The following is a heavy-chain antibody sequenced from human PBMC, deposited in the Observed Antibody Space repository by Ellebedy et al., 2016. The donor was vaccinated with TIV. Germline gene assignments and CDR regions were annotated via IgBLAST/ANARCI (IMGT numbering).Heavy chain of an antibody. Sequence: MPSETLSLTCTVSGGSINNSSYFWGWIRQPPGKGLEWIGTIYYSGTTYYNPSLKSRVTISVDTSKNQFSLKVSSVTAWDTAVYYCARDPALPRGRFDTWGQGTLVTVSS. CDR1: GGSINNSSYF. CDR2: IYYSGTT. V-gene: IGHV4-39*07. J-gene: IGHJ5*02. CDR3: ARDPALPRGRFDT.